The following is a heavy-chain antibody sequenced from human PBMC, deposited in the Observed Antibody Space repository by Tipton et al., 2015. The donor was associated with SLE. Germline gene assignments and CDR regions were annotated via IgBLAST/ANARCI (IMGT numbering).Heavy chain of an antibody. CDR3: TREPHFGAVIKVDY. V-gene: IGHV3-49*04. CDR1: GFTFGDYA. D-gene: IGHD3-3*01. CDR2: IRSKAYGGTT. Sequence: SLRLSCTASGFTFGDYAMSWVRQAPGKGLEWVGFIRSKAYGGTTEYAASVKGRFTISRDDSKSIAYLQMNSLKTEDTTVYYGTREPHFGAVIKVDYWGQGTLVTVSS. J-gene: IGHJ4*02.